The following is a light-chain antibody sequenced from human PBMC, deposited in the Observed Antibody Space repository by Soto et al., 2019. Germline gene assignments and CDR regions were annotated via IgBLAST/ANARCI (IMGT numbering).Light chain of an antibody. CDR3: LQDYNYPWT. Sequence: EIVLTQSPGTLSLSPGEGATLSCRASQSINSFLAWYQQRRGQAPRLLIHGASNRATGIPDRFSGSGSGTDFTLTISRLEPEDFATYYCLQDYNYPWTLGQGTKVEIK. CDR2: GAS. V-gene: IGKV3-20*01. J-gene: IGKJ1*01. CDR1: QSINSF.